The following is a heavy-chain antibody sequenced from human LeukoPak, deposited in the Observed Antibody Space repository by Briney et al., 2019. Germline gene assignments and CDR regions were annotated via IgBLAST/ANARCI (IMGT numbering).Heavy chain of an antibody. V-gene: IGHV1-18*01. CDR1: GYTFTSYG. Sequence: ASVKVSCKASGYTFTSYGISWVRQAPGQGLEWMGWISAYNGNTNYAQKLQGSVTMTTDTSTSTAYMELRSLRSDDTAVYYCARDPGYYYGSGSYPYWGQGTLVTVSS. D-gene: IGHD3-10*01. CDR2: ISAYNGNT. J-gene: IGHJ4*02. CDR3: ARDPGYYYGSGSYPY.